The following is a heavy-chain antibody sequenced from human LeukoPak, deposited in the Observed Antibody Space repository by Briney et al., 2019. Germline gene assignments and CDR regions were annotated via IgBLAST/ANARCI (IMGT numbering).Heavy chain of an antibody. D-gene: IGHD1-26*01. CDR2: ITGSAADT. Sequence: GGSLRPSCAASGFTFSNYAMSWVRQAPGKRLEWVSAITGSAADTYSADSVKGRFTISRDNSRNTLYLQMNSLRAEDTAVYYCVRDGSGFSGSFPGFDYWGQGTLVTVSS. CDR1: GFTFSNYA. CDR3: VRDGSGFSGSFPGFDY. J-gene: IGHJ4*02. V-gene: IGHV3-23*01.